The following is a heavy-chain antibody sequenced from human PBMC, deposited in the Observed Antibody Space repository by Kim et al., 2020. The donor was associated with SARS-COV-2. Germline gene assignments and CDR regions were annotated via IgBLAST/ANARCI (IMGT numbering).Heavy chain of an antibody. CDR1: GYTFTSYY. CDR3: ARDRDLVRGWRHFDY. J-gene: IGHJ4*02. D-gene: IGHD3-10*01. V-gene: IGHV1-46*01. CDR2: INPSGGST. Sequence: ASVKVSCKASGYTFTSYYMHWVRQAPGQGLEWMGIINPSGGSTSYAQKFQGRVTMTRDTSTSTVYMELSSLRSEDTAVYYCARDRDLVRGWRHFDYWGQGTLVTVSS.